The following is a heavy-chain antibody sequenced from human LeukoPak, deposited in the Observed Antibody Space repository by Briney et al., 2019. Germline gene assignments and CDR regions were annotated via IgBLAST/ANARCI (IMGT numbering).Heavy chain of an antibody. CDR1: GYTFTRYD. CDR2: VNPNSGGT. D-gene: IGHD4-17*01. J-gene: IGHJ4*02. V-gene: IGHV1-2*04. Sequence: ASVKVSCKASGYTFTRYDINWVRQATGQGLEWMGWVNPNSGGTNYAQKFQGWVTMTRDTSISTAYMELSRLRSDDTAVYYCARDHNGDPGLGYWGQGTLVTVSS. CDR3: ARDHNGDPGLGY.